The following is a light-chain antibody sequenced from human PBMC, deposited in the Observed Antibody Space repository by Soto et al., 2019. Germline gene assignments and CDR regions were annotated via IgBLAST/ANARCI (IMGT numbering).Light chain of an antibody. CDR2: DAS. Sequence: IQMTQSPSSLSASVGDRVTITCQASKAISKNLNWYQQKPGKAPKLLIYDASSLQTGVPSRFSGSGSATHFTFTISSLQPEDVATYYCQQYDNLLPITFGQGTRLEIK. V-gene: IGKV1-33*01. CDR1: KAISKN. CDR3: QQYDNLLPIT. J-gene: IGKJ5*01.